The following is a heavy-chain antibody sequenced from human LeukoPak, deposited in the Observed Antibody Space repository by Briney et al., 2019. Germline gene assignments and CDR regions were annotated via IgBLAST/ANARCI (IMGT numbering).Heavy chain of an antibody. Sequence: SETLSLTCTVSGGSISSYYWSWIRQPPAKGLEWIGYISYSGSTNYNPSLKSRVTIAVDTSKNQFSLKLSSVTAADTAVYYCARLDEYSSSRYFDYWGQGTLVTVSS. D-gene: IGHD6-6*01. CDR2: ISYSGST. CDR1: GGSISSYY. CDR3: ARLDEYSSSRYFDY. J-gene: IGHJ4*02. V-gene: IGHV4-59*08.